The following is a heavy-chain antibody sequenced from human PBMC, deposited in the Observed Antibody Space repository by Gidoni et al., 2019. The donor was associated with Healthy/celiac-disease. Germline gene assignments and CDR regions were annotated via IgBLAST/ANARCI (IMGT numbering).Heavy chain of an antibody. D-gene: IGHD3-22*01. J-gene: IGHJ6*02. Sequence: QVQLVESGGGVVQPGRSLRLSCAASGFTFSSYGMDWVRQAPGKGLEWVAVISYDGSNKYYADSVKGRFTISRDNSKNTLYLQMNSLRAEDTAVYYCAKTYYYDSSGYYYYGMDVWGQGTTVTVSS. CDR1: GFTFSSYG. V-gene: IGHV3-30*18. CDR3: AKTYYYDSSGYYYYGMDV. CDR2: ISYDGSNK.